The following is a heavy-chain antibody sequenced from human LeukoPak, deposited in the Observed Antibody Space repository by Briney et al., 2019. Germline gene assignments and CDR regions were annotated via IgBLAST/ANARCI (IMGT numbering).Heavy chain of an antibody. V-gene: IGHV1-18*01. CDR3: ARDLDPYYYDSSGYWGDAFDI. CDR2: ISAYNGNT. J-gene: IGHJ3*02. Sequence: ASVKVSCKASGYTCTSYGISWVRQAPGQGVEWMGWISAYNGNTNYAQKLQGRVTMTTDTSTSTAYMEMRSVRSDDTAVYYCARDLDPYYYDSSGYWGDAFDIWGQRKMVTVSS. D-gene: IGHD3-22*01. CDR1: GYTCTSYG.